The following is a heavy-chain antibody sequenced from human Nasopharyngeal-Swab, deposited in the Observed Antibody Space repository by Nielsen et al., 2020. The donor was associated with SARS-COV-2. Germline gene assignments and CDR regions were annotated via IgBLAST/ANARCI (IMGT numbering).Heavy chain of an antibody. CDR2: IYYSGST. Sequence: GSLRLSCTVSGGSISSSSYYWVWIRQPPGKGLEWIGSIYYSGSTYYNPSLKSRVTISVDTSKNQFSLKLSSVTAADTAVYYCTQDVLLWFGELYGGNWFDPWGQGTLVTVSS. D-gene: IGHD3-10*01. J-gene: IGHJ5*02. CDR3: TQDVLLWFGELYGGNWFDP. CDR1: GGSISSSSYY. V-gene: IGHV4-39*01.